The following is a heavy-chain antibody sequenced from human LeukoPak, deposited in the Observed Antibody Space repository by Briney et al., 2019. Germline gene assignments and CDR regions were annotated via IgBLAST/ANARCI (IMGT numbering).Heavy chain of an antibody. CDR3: ARDGYCSSTSCYTSYYYYGMDV. J-gene: IGHJ6*02. CDR2: ISYDGSNK. V-gene: IGHV3-30-3*01. CDR1: GFTFNSYA. D-gene: IGHD2-2*02. Sequence: SGGSLRLSCAASGFTFNSYAMHWVRQAPGKGLEWVAVISYDGSNKYYADSVEGRFTISRDNSKNTLYLQMNSLRAEDTAVYYCARDGYCSSTSCYTSYYYYGMDVWGQGTTVTVSS.